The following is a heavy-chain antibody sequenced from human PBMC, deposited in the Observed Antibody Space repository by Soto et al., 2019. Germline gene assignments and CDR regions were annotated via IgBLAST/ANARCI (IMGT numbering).Heavy chain of an antibody. CDR3: AKSNRPNLMVYAPN. D-gene: IGHD2-8*01. CDR1: GFTFSSYG. J-gene: IGHJ4*02. CDR2: ISYDGSNK. V-gene: IGHV3-30*18. Sequence: GGSLRLSCAASGFTFSSYGMHWVRQAPGKGLEWVAVISYDGSNKYYAASVKGRFTISRDNSKNTLYLQMNSLSAEDTAVYYCAKSNRPNLMVYAPNWGQGTLVTVSS.